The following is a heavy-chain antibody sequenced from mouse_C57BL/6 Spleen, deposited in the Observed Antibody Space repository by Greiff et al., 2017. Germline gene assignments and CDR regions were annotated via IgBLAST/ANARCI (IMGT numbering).Heavy chain of an antibody. D-gene: IGHD2-4*01. V-gene: IGHV2-5*01. CDR2: IWRGGST. Sequence: QVQLQQSGPGLVQPSQSLSITCTVSGFSLTSYGVHWVRQSPGKGLEWLGVIWRGGSTDYNAAFMSRLSITKDNSKSQVFFKMNSLQADDTAIYYCAKKDDYGGGFKYYAMDYWGQGTSVTVSS. J-gene: IGHJ4*01. CDR3: AKKDDYGGGFKYYAMDY. CDR1: GFSLTSYG.